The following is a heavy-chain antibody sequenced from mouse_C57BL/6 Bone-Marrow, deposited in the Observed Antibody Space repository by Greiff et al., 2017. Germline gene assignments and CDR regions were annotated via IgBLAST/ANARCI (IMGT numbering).Heavy chain of an antibody. Sequence: VQLQQSDAELVKPGASVKISCKVSGYTFTDHTIHWMKQRPEQGLEWIGYIYPRDGSTKYNEKFKGKATLTADKSSSTAYMQLSSLTSEDSAVYYCARGYYGSSPSFDVWGTGTTVTVSS. CDR2: IYPRDGST. V-gene: IGHV1-78*01. D-gene: IGHD1-1*01. J-gene: IGHJ1*03. CDR3: ARGYYGSSPSFDV. CDR1: GYTFTDHT.